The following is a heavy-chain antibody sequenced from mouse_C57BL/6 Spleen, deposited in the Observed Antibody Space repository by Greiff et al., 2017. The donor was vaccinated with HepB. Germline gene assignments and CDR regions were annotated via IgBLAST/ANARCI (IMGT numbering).Heavy chain of an antibody. J-gene: IGHJ1*03. Sequence: EVQLQESGGGLVQPGGSMKLSCAASGFTFSDAWMDWVRQSPEKGLEWVAEIRNKANNHATYYAESVKGRFTISRDDSKSSVYLQMNSLRAEDTGIYYCTRLTTVVATGSFDVWGTGTTVTVSS. V-gene: IGHV6-6*01. D-gene: IGHD1-1*01. CDR2: IRNKANNHAT. CDR3: TRLTTVVATGSFDV. CDR1: GFTFSDAW.